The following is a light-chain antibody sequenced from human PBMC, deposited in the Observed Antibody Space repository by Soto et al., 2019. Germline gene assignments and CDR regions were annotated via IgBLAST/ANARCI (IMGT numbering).Light chain of an antibody. CDR2: GAS. V-gene: IGKV3-20*01. CDR1: QSVSSSY. J-gene: IGKJ1*01. Sequence: EIVLTQSPGTLSLSPGERATLSCRASQSVSSSYLAWYQQKPGQAPRLLIYGASSRATGIPDRFSGSGSGTDFTLTISRLEPEDFAVYYWQQYGSSPWTFGQGTKVELK. CDR3: QQYGSSPWT.